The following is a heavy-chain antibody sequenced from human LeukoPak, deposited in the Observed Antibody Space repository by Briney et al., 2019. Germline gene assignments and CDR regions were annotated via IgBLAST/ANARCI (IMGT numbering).Heavy chain of an antibody. CDR1: GESLSGYY. Sequence: SETLSLTCAVYGESLSGYYWSWIRQPPGKGLEWIGEINHSGSTNYNPSLRSRVTMSLDTSKNQISLKLSSVTAADTAVYYCVTTHFDILTASYYFDFWGQGTLVTVSS. CDR2: INHSGST. J-gene: IGHJ4*02. V-gene: IGHV4-34*01. D-gene: IGHD3-9*01. CDR3: VTTHFDILTASYYFDF.